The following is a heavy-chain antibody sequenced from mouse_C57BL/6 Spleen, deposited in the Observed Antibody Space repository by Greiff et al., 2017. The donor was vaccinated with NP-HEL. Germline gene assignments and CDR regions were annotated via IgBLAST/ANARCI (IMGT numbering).Heavy chain of an antibody. J-gene: IGHJ2*01. Sequence: EVMLVESGAELVRPGASVKLSCTASGFNIKDDYMHWVKQRPEQGLEWIGWIDPENGETEYASKFQGKAPITADTSSNPAYVQLSSLTSEDTAVYYCAPTGSFDYWGQGTTLTVSS. CDR1: GFNIKDDY. D-gene: IGHD4-1*02. CDR3: APTGSFDY. CDR2: IDPENGET. V-gene: IGHV14-4*01.